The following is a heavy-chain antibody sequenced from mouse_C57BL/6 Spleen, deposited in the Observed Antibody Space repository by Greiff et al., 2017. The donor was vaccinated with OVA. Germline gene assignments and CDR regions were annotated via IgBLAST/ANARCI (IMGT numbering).Heavy chain of an antibody. D-gene: IGHD1-1*01. Sequence: VQLQQSGPELVKPGASVKISCKASGYAFSSSWMNWVKQRPGKGLEWIGRIYPGDGDTNYNGKFKGKATLTADKSSSTAYMQLSSLTSEDSAVYFCARSSSYFFAYWGQGTLVTVSA. J-gene: IGHJ3*01. CDR3: ARSSSYFFAY. V-gene: IGHV1-82*01. CDR2: IYPGDGDT. CDR1: GYAFSSSW.